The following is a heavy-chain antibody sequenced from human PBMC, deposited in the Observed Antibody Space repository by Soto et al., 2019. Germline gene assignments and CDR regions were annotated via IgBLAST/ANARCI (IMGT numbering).Heavy chain of an antibody. CDR2: MNPNSGNT. V-gene: IGHV1-8*01. CDR3: ARDGTTGYYYYMDV. Sequence: GASVKVSCKASGYTFTSYDINWVRQATGQGLEWMGWMNPNSGNTGYAQKFQGRVTMTRNTSISTAYMELSSLRSEDTAVYYCARDGTTGYYYYMDVWGKGTTVTVSS. D-gene: IGHD1-7*01. CDR1: GYTFTSYD. J-gene: IGHJ6*03.